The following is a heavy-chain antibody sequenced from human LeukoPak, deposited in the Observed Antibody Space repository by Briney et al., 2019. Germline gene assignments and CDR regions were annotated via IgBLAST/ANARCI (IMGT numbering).Heavy chain of an antibody. D-gene: IGHD6-13*01. CDR1: GYTFTVYF. CDR2: INPNSGGT. CDR3: AREEQQLDYYYYGMDV. Sequence: GASVTVSYTASGYTFTVYFIHWVRQAPGQGHEWMGWINPNSGGTNYSQNFQGRVTMTRDTSISTVYMELSRLKSDETAVYYCAREEQQLDYYYYGMDVWGQGTTVTVSS. V-gene: IGHV1-2*02. J-gene: IGHJ6*02.